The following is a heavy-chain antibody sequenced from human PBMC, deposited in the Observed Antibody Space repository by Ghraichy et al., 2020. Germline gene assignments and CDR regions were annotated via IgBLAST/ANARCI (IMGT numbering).Heavy chain of an antibody. CDR3: TTFELELRGFDY. V-gene: IGHV3-15*01. CDR1: GFTFSNAW. J-gene: IGHJ4*02. CDR2: IKSKTDGGTT. D-gene: IGHD1-7*01. Sequence: GGSLRLSCAASGFTFSNAWMSWVRQAPGKGLEWVGRIKSKTDGGTTDYAAPVKGRFTISRDDSKNTLYLQMNSLKTEDTAVYYCTTFELELRGFDYWGQGTLVTVSS.